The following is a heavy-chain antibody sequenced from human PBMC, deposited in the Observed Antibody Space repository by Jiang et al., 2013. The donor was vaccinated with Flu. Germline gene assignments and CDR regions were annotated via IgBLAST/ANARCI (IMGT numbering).Heavy chain of an antibody. Sequence: PGGSLRLSCAASGFTVSSNYMSWVRQAPGKGLEWVSVIYSGGSTYYADSVKGRFTISRDNSKNTLYLQMNSLRAEDTAVYYCASEDYYGSGSYYLNWGQGTLVTVSS. D-gene: IGHD3-10*01. CDR2: IYSGGST. J-gene: IGHJ4*02. CDR1: GFTVSSNY. V-gene: IGHV3-53*01. CDR3: ASEDYYGSGSYYLN.